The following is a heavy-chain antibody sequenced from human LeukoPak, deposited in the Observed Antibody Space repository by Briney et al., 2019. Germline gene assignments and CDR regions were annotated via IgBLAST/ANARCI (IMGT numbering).Heavy chain of an antibody. D-gene: IGHD3-22*01. CDR1: GFTVSSNY. J-gene: IGHJ4*02. Sequence: GGSLRLSCAASGFTVSSNYMSWVRQAPGEGLEWVSVIYSGGSTYYADSVKGRFTISRDNSKNTLYLQMNSLRAEDTAVYYCARESYYDSSGSDYWGQGTLVTVSS. CDR3: ARESYYDSSGSDY. V-gene: IGHV3-66*01. CDR2: IYSGGST.